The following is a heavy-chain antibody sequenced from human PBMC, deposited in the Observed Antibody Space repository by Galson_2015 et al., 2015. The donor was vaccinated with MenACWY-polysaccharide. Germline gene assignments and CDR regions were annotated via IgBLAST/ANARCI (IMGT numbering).Heavy chain of an antibody. D-gene: IGHD3-10*01. J-gene: IGHJ4*02. Sequence: SLRLSCAASGFTFTNYAMNWVRQAPGKEPEWVASIKQDGSEKYLVDSVKGRFTISRDNAENSLFLQMNSLRAEDTAVYYCARERWVRGVFFDQWGQGTLVTVSS. CDR2: IKQDGSEK. V-gene: IGHV3-7*01. CDR3: ARERWVRGVFFDQ. CDR1: GFTFTNYA.